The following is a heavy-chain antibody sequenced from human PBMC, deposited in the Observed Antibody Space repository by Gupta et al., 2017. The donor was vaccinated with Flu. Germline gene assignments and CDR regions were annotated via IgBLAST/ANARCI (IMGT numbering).Heavy chain of an antibody. CDR1: GFTLSSCW. CDR2: INSDGSST. J-gene: IGHJ3*02. CDR3: ARGVDYAFDI. D-gene: IGHD2-15*01. V-gene: IGHV3-74*01. Sequence: GFTLSSCWMHWVRQAPGKGLVWGSRINSDGSSTNDADSVKGRFTISRDNAKNTLYLQMNSLRAEDTAVYYCARGVDYAFDIWGQGTMVTVSS.